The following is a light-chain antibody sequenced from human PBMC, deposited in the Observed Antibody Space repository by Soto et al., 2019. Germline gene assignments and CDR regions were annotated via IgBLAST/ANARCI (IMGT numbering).Light chain of an antibody. J-gene: IGLJ1*01. CDR3: AAWDDSLNGHV. Sequence: QSVLTQPHSVSGTPGQGLTVSCSGSDSNIGSYSVHWFQQLPGTAPKLLISTTYQRPSGVPERFSGSKSGTSASLAISRLQAEDEADYYCAAWDDSLNGHVFGTGSKLTVL. CDR1: DSNIGSYS. CDR2: TTY. V-gene: IGLV1-44*01.